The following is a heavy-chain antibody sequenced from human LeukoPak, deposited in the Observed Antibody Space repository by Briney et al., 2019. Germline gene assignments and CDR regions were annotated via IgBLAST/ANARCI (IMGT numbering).Heavy chain of an antibody. CDR2: ISYDGSNK. CDR3: ARERDLGVDIVATITLGFDY. V-gene: IGHV3-30*04. J-gene: IGHJ4*02. Sequence: GGSLRLSCAASGFTFSSYAMHWVRQAPGKGLEWVAVISYDGSNKYYADSVKGRFTISRDNSKNTLYLQMNSLRAEDTAVYYCARERDLGVDIVATITLGFDYWGQGTLVTVSS. CDR1: GFTFSSYA. D-gene: IGHD5-12*01.